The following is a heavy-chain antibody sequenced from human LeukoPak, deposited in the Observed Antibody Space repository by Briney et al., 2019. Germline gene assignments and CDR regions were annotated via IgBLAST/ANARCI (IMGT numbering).Heavy chain of an antibody. CDR1: GYTFSTYA. CDR2: INTYNGNP. J-gene: IGHJ4*02. CDR3: AKAQHSSVWGYFDY. Sequence: ASVKVSCKASGYTFSTYAINWVRQAPGQGLEFMGWINTYNGNPTYAQAFIGRFVFSVDTSASTAYLQISSLKTEDTAVYYCAKAQHSSVWGYFDYWGQGTLVTVSS. V-gene: IGHV7-4-1*02. D-gene: IGHD6-25*01.